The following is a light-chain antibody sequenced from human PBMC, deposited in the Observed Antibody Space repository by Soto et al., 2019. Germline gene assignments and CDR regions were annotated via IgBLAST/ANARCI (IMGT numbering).Light chain of an antibody. Sequence: QSALTRPASVSGSPGQSITISCTGTSSDIGGYNFVSWYQHHPGEAPKLMIFEVTKRPSGISNRFSGSKSGSTASLTISGLQPDDEADYFCCSYANSNTYVFGTGTKVTVL. CDR3: CSYANSNTYV. CDR2: EVT. V-gene: IGLV2-14*01. J-gene: IGLJ1*01. CDR1: SSDIGGYNF.